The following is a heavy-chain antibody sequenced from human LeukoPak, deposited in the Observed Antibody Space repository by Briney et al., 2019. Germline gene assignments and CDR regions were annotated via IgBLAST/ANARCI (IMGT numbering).Heavy chain of an antibody. D-gene: IGHD5-18*01. V-gene: IGHV3-7*01. Sequence: GGSLRLSCAASGFTFSNYWMSWVRQAPGKGLEWVTNIKQDGSEKYYVDSVKGRFTISRDNAKNSLYLQMNSLRAEDTAVYYCARDRWGYSYGGDWGQGTLVTVSS. CDR1: GFTFSNYW. J-gene: IGHJ4*02. CDR3: ARDRWGYSYGGD. CDR2: IKQDGSEK.